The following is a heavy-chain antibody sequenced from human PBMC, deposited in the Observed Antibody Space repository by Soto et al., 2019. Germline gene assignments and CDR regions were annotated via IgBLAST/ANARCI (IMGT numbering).Heavy chain of an antibody. V-gene: IGHV3-23*01. CDR2: ISGSGSNT. CDR3: AKEAYYGSGRQNYFDS. J-gene: IGHJ4*02. D-gene: IGHD3-10*01. CDR1: GFTLRNYA. Sequence: XGSLILSCAASGFTLRNYAMSWVRQAPGKGLEWVSAISGSGSNTDYADSVKGRFTISRDNSKNTLYLQMNGLRAEDTAVYYCAKEAYYGSGRQNYFDSWGQGTLVTVSS.